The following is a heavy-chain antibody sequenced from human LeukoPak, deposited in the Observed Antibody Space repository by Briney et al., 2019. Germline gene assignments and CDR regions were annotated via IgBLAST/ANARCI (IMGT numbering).Heavy chain of an antibody. CDR2: IYYSGST. J-gene: IGHJ4*02. D-gene: IGHD6-19*01. CDR1: GGSISSYY. V-gene: IGHV4-59*01. Sequence: SETLSLTCTVSGGSISSYYWNWIRQPPGKGLEWIGYIYYSGSTNYNPSLKSRVTISVDTSKNQFSLKLSSVTAADTAVYYCARDRNGWYWDYWGQGTLVTVSS. CDR3: ARDRNGWYWDY.